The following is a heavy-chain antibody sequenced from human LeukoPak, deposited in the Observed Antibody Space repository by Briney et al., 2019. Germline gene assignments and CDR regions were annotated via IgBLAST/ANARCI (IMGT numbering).Heavy chain of an antibody. CDR3: ARDLRTPGFFDY. J-gene: IGHJ4*02. V-gene: IGHV3-7*01. CDR2: IEQDGSEK. CDR1: GFTFNNYW. Sequence: GGSLRLSCAASGFTFNNYWMNWVRQAPGKGLEWVANIEQDGSEKYYVDSVKSRFTISRDNTKNSLSLQMNSLRAEDTAVYYCARDLRTPGFFDYWGQGTLVTVSS.